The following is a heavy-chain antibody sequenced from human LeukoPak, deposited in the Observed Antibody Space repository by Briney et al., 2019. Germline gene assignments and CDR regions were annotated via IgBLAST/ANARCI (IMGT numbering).Heavy chain of an antibody. V-gene: IGHV3-15*01. D-gene: IGHD3-10*01. CDR3: TTDVRRTMVRGVIPDY. CDR1: GFTFSNAW. J-gene: IGHJ4*02. Sequence: GGSLRLSCAASGFTFSNAWMSWVRQAPGKGLEWVCRIKSKTDGGITDYAAPVKGRFTISRDDSKNALYLQMNSLKTEDTAVYYCTTDVRRTMVRGVIPDYWGQGNLVTVSS. CDR2: IKSKTDGGIT.